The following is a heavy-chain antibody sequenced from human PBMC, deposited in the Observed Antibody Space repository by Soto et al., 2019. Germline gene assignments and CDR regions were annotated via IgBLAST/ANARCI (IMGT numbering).Heavy chain of an antibody. D-gene: IGHD2-8*01. J-gene: IGHJ4*02. CDR1: GGSVSSGGYY. CDR2: IYYSGTT. V-gene: IGHV4-31*03. Sequence: TLSLTCTVSGGSVSSGGYYWSWIRQHPGTGLEWIGYIYYSGTTYFNPSLKSRASISLDTSKNEFSLKLTSVTAADTAVYYCARRALPQCINGVCYKEGFWDYWGQGALVPGS. CDR3: ARRALPQCINGVCYKEGFWDY.